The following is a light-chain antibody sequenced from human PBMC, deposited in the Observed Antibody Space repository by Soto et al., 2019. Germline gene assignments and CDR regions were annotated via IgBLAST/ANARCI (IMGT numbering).Light chain of an antibody. Sequence: QSVLTQCASRSGSPGQSITISCTGASTDVDGYDYVSWYQQHPGQAPKLMIYDVNNRPSGVSYRFSGSKSGDTASLTISGLQAEDDADYYCSSYTSSAPFYVFGTGTKVTVL. CDR3: SSYTSSAPFYV. CDR2: DVN. CDR1: STDVDGYDY. J-gene: IGLJ1*01. V-gene: IGLV2-14*03.